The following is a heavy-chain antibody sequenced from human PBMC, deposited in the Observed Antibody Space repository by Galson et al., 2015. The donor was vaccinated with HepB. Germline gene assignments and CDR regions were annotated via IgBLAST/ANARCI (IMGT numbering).Heavy chain of an antibody. J-gene: IGHJ4*02. CDR3: SRGAVPAANAPFDY. V-gene: IGHV1-69*04. Sequence: SVKVSCKASGGTFSTYAVNWVRQAPGQGLEWMGRILPIRDIANYAQKFQGRVTITADKSTSTAYMELTNLRSGDTALYYCSRGAVPAANAPFDYWGQGTLVTVSS. CDR2: ILPIRDIA. CDR1: GGTFSTYA. D-gene: IGHD2-15*01.